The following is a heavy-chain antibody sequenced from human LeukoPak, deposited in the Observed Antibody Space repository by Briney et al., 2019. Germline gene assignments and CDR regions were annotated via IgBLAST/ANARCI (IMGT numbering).Heavy chain of an antibody. CDR1: GFTFNTYW. CDR3: ARGVNGDSRFDP. J-gene: IGHJ5*02. CDR2: INADGSST. D-gene: IGHD4-17*01. V-gene: IGHV3-74*01. Sequence: HPGGSLRLSCAASGFTFNTYWMHGVRQAPGKGLVWVSRINADGSSTRYADSVKGRFTISRDNAKNTLYLQMNSLRAEDTAVYYCARGVNGDSRFDPWGQGTLVTVSS.